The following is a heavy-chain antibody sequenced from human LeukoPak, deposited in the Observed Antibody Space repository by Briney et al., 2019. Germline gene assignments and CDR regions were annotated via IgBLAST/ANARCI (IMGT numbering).Heavy chain of an antibody. Sequence: GGSLRLSCAASGFTFSSYGMHWVRQAPGKGLEWVAFIRYDGSNKYYADSVKGRFTISRDNSKNTLYLQMNSLRAEDTAVYYCAKDSPLRFLEWSPPPYTFDYWGQGTLVTVSS. CDR1: GFTFSSYG. CDR2: IRYDGSNK. D-gene: IGHD3-3*01. V-gene: IGHV3-30*02. CDR3: AKDSPLRFLEWSPPPYTFDY. J-gene: IGHJ4*02.